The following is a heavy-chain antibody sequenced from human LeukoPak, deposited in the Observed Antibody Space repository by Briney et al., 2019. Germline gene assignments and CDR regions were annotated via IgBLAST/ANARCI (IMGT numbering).Heavy chain of an antibody. Sequence: SVKVSCTASGGTFSSYAISWVRQAPGQGLEWMGRIIPILGIANYAQKFQGRVTITADKSTSTAYMELSSLRSEDTAVYYCARGATRGYYYYYGMDVWGQGTTVTVSS. CDR1: GGTFSSYA. CDR3: ARGATRGYYYYYGMDV. D-gene: IGHD5-12*01. V-gene: IGHV1-69*04. J-gene: IGHJ6*02. CDR2: IIPILGIA.